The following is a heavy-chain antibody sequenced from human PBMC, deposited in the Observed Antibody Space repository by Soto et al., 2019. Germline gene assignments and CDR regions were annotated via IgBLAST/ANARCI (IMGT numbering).Heavy chain of an antibody. CDR2: AYYRSKWYN. J-gene: IGHJ5*01. D-gene: IGHD1-26*01. V-gene: IGHV6-1*01. CDR3: VRLIGNSWLDF. Sequence: QVQLQQSEPGLVKPSQTLSLTCAISGDSVSSSSVTWNWIRQSPSRGLEWLGRAYYRSKWYNDYAESVKSRITIKQDTSNNQFYLHLNSVTPEDTAVYYCVRLIGNSWLDFWGQGTLVTVSS. CDR1: GDSVSSSSVT.